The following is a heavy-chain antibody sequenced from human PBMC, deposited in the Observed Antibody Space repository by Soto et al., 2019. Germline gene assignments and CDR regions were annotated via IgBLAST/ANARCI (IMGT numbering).Heavy chain of an antibody. Sequence: QVQLQESGPGLVKPSQTLSLTCTVSGGSISSGGYYWSWIRQHPGKGLEWIGYIYYSGRTYYNPSLKSRVTISVDTSKNQFSLKLSSVTAADTAVYYCATYDSSDYYSGSPSGWFDPWGQGTLVTVSS. CDR2: IYYSGRT. V-gene: IGHV4-31*03. D-gene: IGHD3-22*01. J-gene: IGHJ5*02. CDR1: GGSISSGGYY. CDR3: ATYDSSDYYSGSPSGWFDP.